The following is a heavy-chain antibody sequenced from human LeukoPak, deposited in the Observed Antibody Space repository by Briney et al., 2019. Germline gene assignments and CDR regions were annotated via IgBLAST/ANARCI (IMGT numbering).Heavy chain of an antibody. Sequence: GGSVSLSCAASGFTLSRCPMGWVGRARGGGGEGVSAVSGSGGTTYYADSLNRRFNISRDNPKNTPYLQMNSLRAEDTVVYYCSKDGGIQLPFFHYWGQGPLVPVSS. CDR3: SKDGGIQLPFFHY. D-gene: IGHD2-2*01. CDR2: VSGSGGTT. V-gene: IGHV3-23*01. CDR1: GFTLSRCP. J-gene: IGHJ4*02.